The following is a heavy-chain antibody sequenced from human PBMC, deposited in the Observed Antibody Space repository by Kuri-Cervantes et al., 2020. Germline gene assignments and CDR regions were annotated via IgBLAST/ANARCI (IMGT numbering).Heavy chain of an antibody. D-gene: IGHD2-15*01. V-gene: IGHV1-69*13. CDR3: ARGGRGKVVAARKNWFDP. CDR2: IIPIFGTA. J-gene: IGHJ5*02. CDR1: GGTFGSYA. Sequence: SVKVSCKASGGTFGSYAISWVRQAPGQGLEWMGGIIPIFGTANYAQKFQGRVTITADESTSTAYMELSSLRSEDTAVYYCARGGRGKVVAARKNWFDPWGQGTRVTVSS.